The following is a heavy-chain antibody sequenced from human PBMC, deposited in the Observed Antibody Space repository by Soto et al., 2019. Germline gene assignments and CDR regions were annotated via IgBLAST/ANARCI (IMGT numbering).Heavy chain of an antibody. CDR2: IYYSGST. J-gene: IGHJ4*02. CDR1: GGSISSGDYY. D-gene: IGHD1-7*01. Sequence: QVQLQESGPGLVKPSQTLSLTCTVSGGSISSGDYYWSWIRQPPGKGLEWIGYIYYSGSTYYNPSLTSRVTISVEPSKNQFSMKLSSVTAADTAVYYCARVSGITGTYLSFDYWGQGTLVTVSS. V-gene: IGHV4-30-4*01. CDR3: ARVSGITGTYLSFDY.